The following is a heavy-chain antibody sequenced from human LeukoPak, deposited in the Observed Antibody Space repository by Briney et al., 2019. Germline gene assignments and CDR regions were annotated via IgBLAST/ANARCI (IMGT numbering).Heavy chain of an antibody. Sequence: GGSLRLSCAVSGFTVTSNYMSWVRQAPGTGLEWASVIYSGDNTYYADSVKGRFTISRDNSKNTLYLQMRSLRAEDTAVYYCARGYSSSWYGGADNYFDYWGQGTLVTVSS. J-gene: IGHJ4*02. CDR1: GFTVTSNY. D-gene: IGHD6-13*01. CDR3: ARGYSSSWYGGADNYFDY. CDR2: IYSGDNT. V-gene: IGHV3-66*01.